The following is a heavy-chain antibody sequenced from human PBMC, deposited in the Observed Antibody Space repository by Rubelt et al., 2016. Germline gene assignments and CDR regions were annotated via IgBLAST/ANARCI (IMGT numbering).Heavy chain of an antibody. CDR1: GGSISSSSYY. CDR2: ISYSGST. V-gene: IGHV4-39*01. J-gene: IGHJ4*02. Sequence: QLQLQESGPGLVKPSETLSLTCTVSGGSISSSSYYWGWIRQPPGKGLEWIGSISYSGSTYYNPSLKSPVTISVDTAKNQFSPKLRSVTAADTAVYYCARGRFLEWLPPDYWGQGTLVTVSS. D-gene: IGHD3-3*01. CDR3: ARGRFLEWLPPDY.